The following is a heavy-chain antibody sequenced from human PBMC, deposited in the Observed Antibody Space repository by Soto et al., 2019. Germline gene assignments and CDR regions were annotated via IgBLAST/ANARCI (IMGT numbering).Heavy chain of an antibody. CDR2: IDPTDSSA. J-gene: IGHJ6*02. CDR3: ARRKKDGSRSYSGLDV. D-gene: IGHD3-10*01. CDR1: GYSFISYW. Sequence: EGQLVQSVAEVKQPGESLRISCKASGYSFISYWINWVRHMPGKGLEWMGRIDPTDSSANYSPSFQGHVTISADKSISTAYLRWNSLEASDTAMYYCARRKKDGSRSYSGLDVWGQGTTVTVSS. V-gene: IGHV5-10-1*03.